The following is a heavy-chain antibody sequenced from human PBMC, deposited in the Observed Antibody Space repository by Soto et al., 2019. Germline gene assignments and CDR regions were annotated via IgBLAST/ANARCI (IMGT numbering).Heavy chain of an antibody. D-gene: IGHD6-13*01. CDR3: ARELRGSSSWGTYYYYGMDV. CDR2: INHSGST. CDR1: GGSFSGYY. V-gene: IGHV4-34*01. Sequence: QVQLQQWGAGLLKPSETLSLTCAVYGGSFSGYYWSWIRQPPGKGLEWIGEINHSGSTNYNPSLKSRVTISVDTSKNQFSLKLSSVTAADTAVYYCARELRGSSSWGTYYYYGMDVWGQGTTVTVSS. J-gene: IGHJ6*02.